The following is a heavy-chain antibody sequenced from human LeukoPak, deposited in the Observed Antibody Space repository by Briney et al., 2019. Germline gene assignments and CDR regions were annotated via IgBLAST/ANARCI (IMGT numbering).Heavy chain of an antibody. CDR2: IDPSDSYT. CDR1: GYSFTSYW. J-gene: IGHJ6*02. CDR3: ARHETVMAYYYGMDV. Sequence: GESLRISCKGSGYSFTSYWISWVRQMPGKGLEWMGRIDPSDSYTNYSPSFQGHVTISADKSISTAYLQWSSLKASDTAMYYCARHETVMAYYYGMDVWGQGTTVTVSS. D-gene: IGHD5-24*01. V-gene: IGHV5-10-1*01.